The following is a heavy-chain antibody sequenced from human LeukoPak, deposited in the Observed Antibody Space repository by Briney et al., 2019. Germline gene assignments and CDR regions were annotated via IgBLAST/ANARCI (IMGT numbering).Heavy chain of an antibody. Sequence: PSETLSLTCTVSGGSVSSYYRSWIRQPPGKGLEWIGCIYYSGNTNYNPSLKSRVTISVDTSKNQFSLKLSSVTAADTAVYYCARWAPSGGFDYWGQGTLVTVSS. J-gene: IGHJ4*02. CDR1: GGSVSSYY. CDR3: ARWAPSGGFDY. D-gene: IGHD3-10*01. CDR2: IYYSGNT. V-gene: IGHV4-59*02.